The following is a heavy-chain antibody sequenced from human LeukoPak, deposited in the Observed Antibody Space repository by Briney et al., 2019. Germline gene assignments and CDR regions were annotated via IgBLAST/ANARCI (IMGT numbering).Heavy chain of an antibody. J-gene: IGHJ6*03. CDR3: ARTVMTIFGVVPLYYMDV. Sequence: ASVKVSCKASGYTFTSYGISWVRQAPGQGLEWMGWISGYNGNTNYAQKLQGRVTMTTDTSTSTAYMELRSLRSDDTAVYYCARTVMTIFGVVPLYYMDVWDKGTTVTVSS. CDR1: GYTFTSYG. V-gene: IGHV1-18*01. D-gene: IGHD3-3*01. CDR2: ISGYNGNT.